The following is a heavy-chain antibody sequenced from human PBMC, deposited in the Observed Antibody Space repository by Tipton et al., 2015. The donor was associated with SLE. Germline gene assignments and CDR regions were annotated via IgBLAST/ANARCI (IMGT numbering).Heavy chain of an antibody. CDR3: AREVHGRYYYYGMDV. Sequence: TLSLTCAVSGASITNSRYYWDWIRQPPGKGPEWIGTVYYGGDNYYNPSLKSRLTMSLDTSKNQFSLKLSSVIAADTAVYFCAREVHGRYYYYGMDVWGQGTTVTVSS. V-gene: IGHV4-39*07. CDR2: VYYGGDN. D-gene: IGHD1-26*01. J-gene: IGHJ6*02. CDR1: GASITNSRYY.